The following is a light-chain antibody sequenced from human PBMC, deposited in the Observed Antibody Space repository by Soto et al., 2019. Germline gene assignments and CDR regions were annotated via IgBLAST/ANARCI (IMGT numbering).Light chain of an antibody. CDR1: QGISSY. J-gene: IGKJ1*01. CDR2: AAS. V-gene: IGKV1-8*01. CDR3: QQYYSYPWT. Sequence: AIRMTQSPSSLSASTGDRVTITCRASQGISSYLAWYQKKQGKAPKLLIYAASTLQSGIPSRFSGSGSGTDFTLTISCLQSEDFATYYCQQYYSYPWTFGQGTKVDIK.